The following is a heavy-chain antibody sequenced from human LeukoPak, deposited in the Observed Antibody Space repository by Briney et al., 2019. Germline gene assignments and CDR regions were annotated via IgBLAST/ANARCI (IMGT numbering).Heavy chain of an antibody. CDR1: GFTFSSYS. V-gene: IGHV3-21*01. J-gene: IGHJ4*02. CDR3: ARLSIAARQIDY. D-gene: IGHD6-6*01. Sequence: PGGSLRFSCAASGFTFSSYSMNWVRQAPGKGLEWVSSISSSSSYIYYADSVKGRFTISRDNAKNSLYLQMNSLRAEDTAVYYCARLSIAARQIDYWGQGTLVTVSS. CDR2: ISSSSSYI.